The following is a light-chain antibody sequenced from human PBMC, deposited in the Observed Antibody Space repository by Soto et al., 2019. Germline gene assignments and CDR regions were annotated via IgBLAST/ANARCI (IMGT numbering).Light chain of an antibody. J-gene: IGKJ4*01. Sequence: DIQMTQSPSSVSASVGDRVTSTCRASQGISTWLAWYQQRLGKAPKLLIYAASSLQSGVPSRFSGSGSGTDFTLTISSLQPEDSATYYCQQVDSLPLTFGGGTQVEIK. V-gene: IGKV1-12*01. CDR1: QGISTW. CDR2: AAS. CDR3: QQVDSLPLT.